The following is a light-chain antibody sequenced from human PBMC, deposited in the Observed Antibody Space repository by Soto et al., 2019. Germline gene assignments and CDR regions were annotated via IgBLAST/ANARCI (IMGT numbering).Light chain of an antibody. CDR3: QQYRSSPLT. Sequence: EILVTQSPGTLSLSPGERATLSGRASQSVSNSYLAWYQQKPGQAPRLRIYGASSRATGTPDRFSGSGSGTEFTLTISRLEPEDFAVYYCQQYRSSPLTFGGGTKVEIK. J-gene: IGKJ4*01. CDR2: GAS. CDR1: QSVSNSY. V-gene: IGKV3-20*01.